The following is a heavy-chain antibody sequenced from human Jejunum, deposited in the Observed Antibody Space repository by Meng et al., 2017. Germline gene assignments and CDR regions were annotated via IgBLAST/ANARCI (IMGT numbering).Heavy chain of an antibody. CDR2: ISGGTGYI. J-gene: IGHJ4*02. D-gene: IGHD2-8*01. CDR3: ARAEMETRFDS. Sequence: EVHLVGSGGGLVKPGGSLRLSCAASGFTFSSHTMNWVRQAPGKGLEWVSSISGGTGYIYYADSVKGRFTISRDNAKNSLYLHMNSLRAEDTAVYFCARAEMETRFDSWGLGTLVTVSS. CDR1: GFTFSSHT. V-gene: IGHV3-21*01.